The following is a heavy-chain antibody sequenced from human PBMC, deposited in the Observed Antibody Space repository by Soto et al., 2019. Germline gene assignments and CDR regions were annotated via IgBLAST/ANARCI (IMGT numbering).Heavy chain of an antibody. Sequence: EASVTVSCKASGYTFTSYGISWVRQAHGQGLEWMGWISAYNGNTNYAQKLQGRVTMTTDTSTSTAYMELRSLRSEDTAVYYCARDLGGWPDYWGQGTLVTVSS. CDR3: ARDLGGWPDY. V-gene: IGHV1-18*01. J-gene: IGHJ4*02. CDR1: GYTFTSYG. CDR2: ISAYNGNT. D-gene: IGHD2-15*01.